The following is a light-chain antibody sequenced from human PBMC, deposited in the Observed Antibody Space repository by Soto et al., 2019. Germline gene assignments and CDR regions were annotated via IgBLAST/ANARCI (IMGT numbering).Light chain of an antibody. CDR3: TAWDDTLRGPL. CDR2: RNN. Sequence: QPVLTQTPSASGTPGQRVTISCSGSSSNIGSNYVYWYQQLPGTAPKLLIYRNNQRPSGVPDRFSSSKSGPSASLAISGVRSEDEADYYCTAWDDTLRGPLFGGGTKLTVL. CDR1: SSNIGSNY. J-gene: IGLJ2*01. V-gene: IGLV1-47*01.